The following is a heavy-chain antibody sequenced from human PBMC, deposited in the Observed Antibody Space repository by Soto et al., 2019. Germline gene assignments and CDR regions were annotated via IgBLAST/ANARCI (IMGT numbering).Heavy chain of an antibody. J-gene: IGHJ6*02. CDR3: ARHAGMQQQLVRYSYYYGMAV. D-gene: IGHD6-13*01. CDR1: GGSISSSSYY. Sequence: SETLSLTCTVAGGSISSSSYYWVWIRQPPGKGLEWIGSIYYSGSTYYNPSLKSRVTISVDTSKNQFSLKLSSVTAADTAVYYCARHAGMQQQLVRYSYYYGMAVWGQAPTVT. CDR2: IYYSGST. V-gene: IGHV4-39*01.